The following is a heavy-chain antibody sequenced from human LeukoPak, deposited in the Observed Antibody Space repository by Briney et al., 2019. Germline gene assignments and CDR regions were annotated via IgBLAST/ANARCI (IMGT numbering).Heavy chain of an antibody. CDR3: ARDYYGSGSYYNEGFDP. J-gene: IGHJ5*02. D-gene: IGHD3-10*01. CDR2: INHSGST. CDR1: GGSFSGYY. V-gene: IGHV4-34*01. Sequence: PSETLSLTCAVYGGSFSGYYWSWIRQPPGKGLEWIGDINHSGSTNYNPSLKSRVTISVDTSKNQFSLKLSSVTAADTAVYYCARDYYGSGSYYNEGFDPWGQGTLVTVSS.